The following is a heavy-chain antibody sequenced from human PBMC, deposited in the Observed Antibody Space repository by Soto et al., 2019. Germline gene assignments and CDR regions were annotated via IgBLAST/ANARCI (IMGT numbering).Heavy chain of an antibody. CDR1: GFVFTEYY. J-gene: IGHJ4*02. Sequence: QVHLVESGGGLVKPGGSLRLSCTASGFVFTEYYMSWVRQAPGKGPEWVSSSSSAGTTIDYADSVKGRFTISRDNAKNSMYLQMTSLRPDDTAVYYCARDRFGLFDHRGQGVLVTVSS. CDR3: ARDRFGLFDH. V-gene: IGHV3-11*01. D-gene: IGHD3-10*01. CDR2: SSSAGTTI.